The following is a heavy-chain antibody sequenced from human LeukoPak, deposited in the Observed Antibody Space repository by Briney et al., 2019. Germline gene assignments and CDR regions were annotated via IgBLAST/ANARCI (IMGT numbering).Heavy chain of an antibody. Sequence: PSETLSLTCTVSGGSISSSSYYWGWICQPPGKGLEWIGSIYYSGSTYYNPSLKSRVTISVDTSKNQFSLKLSSVIAADTAVYYCARESIGRSGYYYYYMDVWGKGTTVTVSS. CDR2: IYYSGST. CDR3: ARESIGRSGYYYYYMDV. CDR1: GGSISSSSYY. J-gene: IGHJ6*03. D-gene: IGHD3-22*01. V-gene: IGHV4-39*07.